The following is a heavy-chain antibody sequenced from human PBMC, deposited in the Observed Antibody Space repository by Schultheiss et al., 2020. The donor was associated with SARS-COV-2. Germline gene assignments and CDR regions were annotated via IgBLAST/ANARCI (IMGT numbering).Heavy chain of an antibody. V-gene: IGHV4-34*09. CDR2: IYYSGST. D-gene: IGHD4-17*01. CDR1: GGSFSGYY. Sequence: SETLSLTCAVYGGSFSGYYWSWIRQPPGKGLEWIGYIYYSGSTYYNPSLKSRVTISVDTSKNQFSLKLSSVTAADTAVYYCARVYYGDYFNWFDPWGQGTLVTVSS. CDR3: ARVYYGDYFNWFDP. J-gene: IGHJ5*02.